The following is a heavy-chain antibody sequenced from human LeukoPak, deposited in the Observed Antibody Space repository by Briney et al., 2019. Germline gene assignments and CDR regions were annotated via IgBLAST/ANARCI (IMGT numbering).Heavy chain of an antibody. Sequence: ASVKVSCKASGGTFSSYAISWVRQAPGQGLEWMGRIIPILGIANYAQKFQGRVTITADKSTSTAYMELSSLRSDDTAVYYCARASVLEWLLPDYWGQGTLVTVSS. CDR1: GGTFSSYA. J-gene: IGHJ4*02. CDR3: ARASVLEWLLPDY. V-gene: IGHV1-69*04. D-gene: IGHD3-3*01. CDR2: IIPILGIA.